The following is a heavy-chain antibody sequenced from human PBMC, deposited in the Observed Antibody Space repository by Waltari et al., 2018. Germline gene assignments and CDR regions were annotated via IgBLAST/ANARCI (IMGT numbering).Heavy chain of an antibody. J-gene: IGHJ4*02. Sequence: QVQLVQSGAEVKKPGASVKVSCKASGYTFTGYYMHWVRQAPGQGLEWMGRINPNSGGTNYAQKFQGRVTMTRDTSISTAYMELSRLRSDDTAVYYCATVERVVAATREERYDYWGQGTLVTVSS. CDR1: GYTFTGYY. CDR2: INPNSGGT. D-gene: IGHD2-15*01. CDR3: ATVERVVAATREERYDY. V-gene: IGHV1-2*06.